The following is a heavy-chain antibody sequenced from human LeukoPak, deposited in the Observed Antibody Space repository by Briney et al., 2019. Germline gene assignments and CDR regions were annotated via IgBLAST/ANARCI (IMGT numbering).Heavy chain of an antibody. Sequence: GGSLRLSCAASGFTVSSNYMSWVRQAPGKGLEWVAVIYSGGSTYYADSVKGRFTISRDNSKNTLYLQMNSLRAEDTAVYYCAKVAGIAAAGTTHQDYWGQGTLVTVSS. CDR2: IYSGGST. V-gene: IGHV3-53*01. CDR1: GFTVSSNY. CDR3: AKVAGIAAAGTTHQDY. D-gene: IGHD6-13*01. J-gene: IGHJ4*02.